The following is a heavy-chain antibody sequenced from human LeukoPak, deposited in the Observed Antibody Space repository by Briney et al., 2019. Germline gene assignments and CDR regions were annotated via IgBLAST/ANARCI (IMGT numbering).Heavy chain of an antibody. CDR1: GFTFSTYS. Sequence: GGSLRLSCAASGFTFSTYSMNWVRQAPGKGLEWVSYIDTGTSTIYYADSVKGRFTISKDNSKNTVYLQINNLRAEDTAIYYCAKDQASVTTNFDYWGQGTLVTVSS. CDR2: IDTGTSTI. D-gene: IGHD4-17*01. J-gene: IGHJ4*02. V-gene: IGHV3-48*01. CDR3: AKDQASVTTNFDY.